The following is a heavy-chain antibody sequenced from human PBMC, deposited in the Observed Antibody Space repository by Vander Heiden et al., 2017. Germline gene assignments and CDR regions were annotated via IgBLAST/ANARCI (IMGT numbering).Heavy chain of an antibody. J-gene: IGHJ6*02. Sequence: VQLLESGGGVVQPGGSLRLYCAAPGLPFSRTAMNWVRQAPGKGLEWVSVISGSGSNTYYADSVKGRFTISRDNSKNTLYLQMSSLRAEDTAVYYCAKDFGDNGFYYGLDVWGQGTTVTVSS. V-gene: IGHV3-23*01. D-gene: IGHD1-20*01. CDR2: ISGSGSNT. CDR1: GLPFSRTA. CDR3: AKDFGDNGFYYGLDV.